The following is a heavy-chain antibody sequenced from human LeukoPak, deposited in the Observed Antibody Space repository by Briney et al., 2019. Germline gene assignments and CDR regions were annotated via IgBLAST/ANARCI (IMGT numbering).Heavy chain of an antibody. J-gene: IGHJ4*02. D-gene: IGHD6-19*01. CDR3: ATTRLGWYATLDY. Sequence: SETLSLTCAVYGGSFSGYYWSWIRQPPGKGLEWIGELNHSGSTNYNPSLKSRVTISVDTSKNQFSLRLTSVTASDTAIYYCATTRLGWYATLDYWGQGTLVTVSS. V-gene: IGHV4-34*01. CDR1: GGSFSGYY. CDR2: LNHSGST.